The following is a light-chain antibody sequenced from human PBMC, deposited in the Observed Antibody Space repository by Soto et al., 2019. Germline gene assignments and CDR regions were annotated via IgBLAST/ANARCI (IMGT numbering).Light chain of an antibody. CDR1: QSVSSSY. CDR3: QQYGSSPWT. J-gene: IGKJ1*01. Sequence: EIGLTQSPGTLSLSPGERATLSCRASQSVSSSYLAWYQQKPGLAPRLLMYGASSRATGIPDRFIGSGSGTDFTLTISRLEPEDFAVYYCQQYGSSPWTFGQGTKVEIK. V-gene: IGKV3-20*01. CDR2: GAS.